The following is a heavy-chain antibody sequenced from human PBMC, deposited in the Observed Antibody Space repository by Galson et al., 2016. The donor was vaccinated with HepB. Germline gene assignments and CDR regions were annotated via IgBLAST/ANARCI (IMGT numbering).Heavy chain of an antibody. J-gene: IGHJ4*02. Sequence: SLRLSCAASGFTFIKYAMTWVRQAPGKGLEWVSASSVSGTTTYYADSVKGRFTISRDNSKSTLYLQMNSLRAEDTAVYYCARGTSWFLDFWGKGNLVTVTP. CDR2: SSVSGTTT. D-gene: IGHD3-10*01. V-gene: IGHV3-23*01. CDR1: GFTFIKYA. CDR3: ARGTSWFLDF.